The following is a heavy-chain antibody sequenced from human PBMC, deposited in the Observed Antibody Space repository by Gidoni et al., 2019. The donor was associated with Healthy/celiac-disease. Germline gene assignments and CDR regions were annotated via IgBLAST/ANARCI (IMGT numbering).Heavy chain of an antibody. D-gene: IGHD6-6*01. CDR1: AFTFSSYA. Sequence: QVQLVESGGGVVPPGRSLTLSCAASAFTFSSYAMHCVPQSPGKGLEWGAVISYEGSNKYYAVSVKGRFTISRDNSKHTLYLEMNSLRAEDTAVYYCAGCEYSSSSPIDYWGQGTLVTVSS. CDR3: AGCEYSSSSPIDY. J-gene: IGHJ4*02. V-gene: IGHV3-30*04. CDR2: ISYEGSNK.